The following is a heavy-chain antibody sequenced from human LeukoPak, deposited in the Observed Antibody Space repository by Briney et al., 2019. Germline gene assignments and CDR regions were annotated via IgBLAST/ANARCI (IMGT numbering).Heavy chain of an antibody. CDR1: GFTFSSYS. CDR3: ARDRRVCSSTSCYTFLDY. D-gene: IGHD2-2*02. CDR2: ISSSSSYI. Sequence: GGSLRLSCAASGFTFSSYSMNWVRQAPGKGLEWVSSISSSSSYIYYADSVKGRFTISRDNAKNSLYLQMNSLRAEDTAVYYCARDRRVCSSTSCYTFLDYWGQGTLVTVSS. V-gene: IGHV3-21*04. J-gene: IGHJ4*02.